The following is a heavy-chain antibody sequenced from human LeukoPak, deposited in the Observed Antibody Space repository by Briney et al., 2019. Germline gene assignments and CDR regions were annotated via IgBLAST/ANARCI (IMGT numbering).Heavy chain of an antibody. J-gene: IGHJ4*02. CDR3: ASSPSSYFDY. CDR1: GFSFTNHA. D-gene: IGHD6-19*01. CDR2: VSYDGTNK. Sequence: GGSLRLPCAASGFSFTNHAMHWVRQAPGKGLEWMALVSYDGTNKFYTDSVMGRFTVSRDNSKNMLYLQMSSLRTEDTGVYYCASSPSSYFDYWGQGTLVTVSS. V-gene: IGHV3-30-3*01.